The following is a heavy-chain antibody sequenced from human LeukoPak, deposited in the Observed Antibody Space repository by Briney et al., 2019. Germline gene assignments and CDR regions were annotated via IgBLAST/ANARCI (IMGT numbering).Heavy chain of an antibody. Sequence: PGGSLRLSCVASGFTFSSYSMNWVRQAPGKGLEWVSYIMNSGTNIYYADYVKGRFTISRDNAKSSLYLQMNSLRDEDTAVYYCARARNVDFWGQGTLVTVST. CDR2: IMNSGTNI. V-gene: IGHV3-48*02. J-gene: IGHJ4*02. CDR1: GFTFSSYS. CDR3: ARARNVDF.